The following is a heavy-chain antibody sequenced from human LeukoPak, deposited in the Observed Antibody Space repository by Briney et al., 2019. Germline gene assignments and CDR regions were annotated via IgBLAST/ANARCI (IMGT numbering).Heavy chain of an antibody. V-gene: IGHV4-34*01. J-gene: IGHJ4*02. CDR2: INHSGST. CDR1: GGSFSGYY. Sequence: PSETLSLTCAVYGGSFSGYYWSWIRQPPGKGLEWIGEINHSGSTNYNPSLKSRVTISVDTSKNQFSLKLGSVTAADTAVYYCARRRPWRAFDYWGQGTLVTVSS. CDR3: ARRRPWRAFDY. D-gene: IGHD3-3*01.